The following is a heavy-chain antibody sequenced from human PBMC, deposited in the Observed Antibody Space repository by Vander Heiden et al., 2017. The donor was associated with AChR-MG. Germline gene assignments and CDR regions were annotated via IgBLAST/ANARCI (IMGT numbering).Heavy chain of an antibody. V-gene: IGHV3-30-3*01. CDR2: ISYDGSNK. CDR3: ARQGVQLERRTNGWFDP. J-gene: IGHJ5*02. D-gene: IGHD1-1*01. Sequence: QVQLVESGGGVVQPGRSLGLACAASGFTVSRYARHWVRQAPGKGLEWVAVISYDGSNKYYADSVKGRFTISRDNSKNTLYLQMNSLRAEDTAVYYCARQGVQLERRTNGWFDPWGQGTLVTVSS. CDR1: GFTVSRYA.